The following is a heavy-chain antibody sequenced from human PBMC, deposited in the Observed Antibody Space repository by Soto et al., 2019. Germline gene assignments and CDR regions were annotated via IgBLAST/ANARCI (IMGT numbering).Heavy chain of an antibody. CDR1: GYSFTSYW. CDR2: IYPGDSDT. D-gene: IGHD6-6*01. Sequence: GESLKISCKGSGYSFTSYWIGWVRQMPGKGLEWMGIIYPGDSDTRYSPSFQGQVTISADKSISTAYLQWSSLKASDTAMYYCASYREFGHSSSPDAFDIWGQGTMVTVSS. J-gene: IGHJ3*02. V-gene: IGHV5-51*01. CDR3: ASYREFGHSSSPDAFDI.